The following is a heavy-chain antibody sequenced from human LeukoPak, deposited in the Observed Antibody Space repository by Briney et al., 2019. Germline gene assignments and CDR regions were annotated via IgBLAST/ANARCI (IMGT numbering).Heavy chain of an antibody. CDR1: GFTFNTYT. V-gene: IGHV3-48*01. CDR2: ISGSSGII. CDR3: ASGSTYHERSGPVPFDY. D-gene: IGHD3-22*01. Sequence: GGSLRLSCAASGFTFNTYTMNWVRQAPGKGLEWVSYISGSSGIIDYADSVRGRFTMSRDNAKNSLYLHMNSLRAEDTAVCDCASGSTYHERSGPVPFDYWGQGTLVTVSS. J-gene: IGHJ4*02.